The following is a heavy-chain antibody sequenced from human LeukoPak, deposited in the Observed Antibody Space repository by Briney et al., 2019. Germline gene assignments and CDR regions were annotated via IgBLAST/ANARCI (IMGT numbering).Heavy chain of an antibody. V-gene: IGHV3-21*01. CDR3: ARRFSTENYSALDC. CDR2: ISYSSNYI. D-gene: IGHD1-7*01. CDR1: GFSFSSYS. J-gene: IGHJ4*02. Sequence: PGGSLRLSCAASGFSFSSYSMNWVRQAPGRGLEWVSSISYSSNYIYYADSVNGRFTISRANARKSLFLQMSSLRAEDTAVYYCARRFSTENYSALDCWGQGTLVTVSS.